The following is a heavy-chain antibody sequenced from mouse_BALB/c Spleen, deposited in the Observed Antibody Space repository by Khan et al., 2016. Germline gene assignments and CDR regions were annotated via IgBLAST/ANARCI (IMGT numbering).Heavy chain of an antibody. Sequence: QVQLKQSGAELVKPGASVKLSCKTSGYIFTSYWIQWVKQRPGQGLGWIGEIFPGAGTTYYNEKFKGKATLTIDKSSRRAYMQLSSLTSEDSAVYLCARYYHSLYYAMDYWGQGTSVTVAS. CDR2: IFPGAGTT. CDR3: ARYYHSLYYAMDY. V-gene: IGHV1S132*01. CDR1: GYIFTSYW. J-gene: IGHJ4*01. D-gene: IGHD1-1*01.